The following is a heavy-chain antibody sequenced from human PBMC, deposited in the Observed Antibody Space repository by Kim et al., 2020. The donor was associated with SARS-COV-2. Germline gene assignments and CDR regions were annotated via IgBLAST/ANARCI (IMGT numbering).Heavy chain of an antibody. J-gene: IGHJ4*02. CDR3: ARSHCSTGCYHFDY. Sequence: VVSVKSRITINPDTSKSQFSLQLNSVTPEDTAVYYCARSHCSTGCYHFDYWGQGTLVTVSS. V-gene: IGHV6-1*01. D-gene: IGHD6-19*01.